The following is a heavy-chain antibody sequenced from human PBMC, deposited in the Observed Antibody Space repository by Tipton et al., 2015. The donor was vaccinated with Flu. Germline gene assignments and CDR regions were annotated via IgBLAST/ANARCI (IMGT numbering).Heavy chain of an antibody. D-gene: IGHD5-18*01. CDR3: ARDRPSYNVDTAMVIDY. Sequence: QVQLVQSGAEVKRPGSSVKVSCKASGGTFSSYAISWVRQAPGQGLEWMGRIIPIFGTANYAQKFQGRVTITADESTSTAYMELSSLRSEDTAVYYCARDRPSYNVDTAMVIDYWGQGTLVTVSS. CDR2: IIPIFGTA. V-gene: IGHV1-69*18. J-gene: IGHJ4*02. CDR1: GGTFSSYA.